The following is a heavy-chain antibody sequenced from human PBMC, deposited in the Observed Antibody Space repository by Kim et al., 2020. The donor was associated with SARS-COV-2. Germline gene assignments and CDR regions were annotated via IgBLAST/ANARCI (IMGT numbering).Heavy chain of an antibody. V-gene: IGHV3-30*18. CDR1: GFTFSSYG. D-gene: IGHD6-13*01. J-gene: IGHJ4*02. CDR2: ISYDGSNK. CDR3: AKGLAGTEEGGDY. Sequence: GGSLRLSCAASGFTFSSYGMHWVRQAPGKGLEWVAVISYDGSNKYYADSVKGRFTISRDNSKNTLYLQMNSLRAEDTAVYYCAKGLAGTEEGGDYWGQGTLVTVSS.